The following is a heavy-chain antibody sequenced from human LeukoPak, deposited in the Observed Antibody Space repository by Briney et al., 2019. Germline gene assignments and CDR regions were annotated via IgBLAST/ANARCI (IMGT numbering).Heavy chain of an antibody. V-gene: IGHV4-30-4*01. CDR3: ARESAGLECSGGSCYSGLAY. D-gene: IGHD2-15*01. J-gene: IGHJ4*02. CDR1: GGSISSGDYY. CDR2: IYYSGST. Sequence: SETLSLTCTVSGGSISSGDYYWSWIRQPPGKGLEWIGYIYYSGSTYYNPSIKSRATISVDTSKEQFSLKLSSVTAADTAVYYSARESAGLECSGGSCYSGLAYWGQGTLVTVSS.